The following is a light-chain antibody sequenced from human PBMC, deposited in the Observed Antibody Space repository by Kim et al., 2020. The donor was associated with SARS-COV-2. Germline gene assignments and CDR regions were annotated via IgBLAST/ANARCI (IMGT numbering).Light chain of an antibody. CDR2: GTT. V-gene: IGLV1-40*01. J-gene: IGLJ1*01. CDR1: SSNIGANFD. Sequence: QSVLTQPPSVSGAPGQRVTISCTGSSSNIGANFDVHWYQHLPGTAPKLLIYGTTNRPSGVPGRFSGTSGSLAITGLQAEDEADYYCQSYDSSLTAYVFGTGTQLTVL. CDR3: QSYDSSLTAYV.